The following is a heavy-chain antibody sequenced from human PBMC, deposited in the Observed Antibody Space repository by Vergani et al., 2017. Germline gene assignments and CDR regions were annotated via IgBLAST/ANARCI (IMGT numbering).Heavy chain of an antibody. CDR2: IYYSGST. CDR3: ARAGIQLWSPYFDY. V-gene: IGHV4-59*01. D-gene: IGHD5-18*01. Sequence: QVQLQESGPGLVQPSETLSLTCTVSCGSISSYYWSWIRQPPGKGLEWIGYIYYSGSTNYNPSLKSRVTISVDTSKNQFSLKLSSVTAADTAVYYCARAGIQLWSPYFDYWGQGTLVTVSS. J-gene: IGHJ4*02. CDR1: CGSISSYY.